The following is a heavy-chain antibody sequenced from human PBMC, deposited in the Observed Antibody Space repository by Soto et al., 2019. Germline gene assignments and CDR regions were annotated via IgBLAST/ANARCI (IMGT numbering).Heavy chain of an antibody. D-gene: IGHD6-13*01. J-gene: IGHJ4*02. Sequence: QVQLQQWGAGLLKPSETLSLTCAVYVGSFSGYYWSWIRQPPGKGLEWIGEINHSGSTNYNPSLKSRVTISVDTSKNQFSLKLSSVTAADTAVYYCARGKHWGSSRAYYFDYWGQGTLVTVSS. V-gene: IGHV4-34*01. CDR1: VGSFSGYY. CDR3: ARGKHWGSSRAYYFDY. CDR2: INHSGST.